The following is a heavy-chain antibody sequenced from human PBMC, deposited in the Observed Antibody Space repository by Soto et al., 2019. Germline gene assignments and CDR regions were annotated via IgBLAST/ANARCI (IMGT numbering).Heavy chain of an antibody. Sequence: PSETLSLTWTGSGGSLSPYYWHWIRLPPGKGLVWIGYIYYTGDTNYNPSLKSRVTISLDTSKNQFSLKLSSVTAADTAVYYCERDPSGHPPLYRLDPWGQGPLVTVSS. CDR1: GGSLSPYY. D-gene: IGHD1-26*01. CDR3: ERDPSGHPPLYRLDP. CDR2: IYYTGDT. J-gene: IGHJ5*02. V-gene: IGHV4-59*01.